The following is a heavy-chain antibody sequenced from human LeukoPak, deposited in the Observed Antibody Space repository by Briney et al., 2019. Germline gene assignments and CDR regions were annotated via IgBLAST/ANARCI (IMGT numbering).Heavy chain of an antibody. CDR1: GFTFSSYW. CDR3: AREERDYGDYPLDY. CDR2: INSDGSST. J-gene: IGHJ4*02. Sequence: GGSLRLSCAASGFTFSSYWMHWVRQAPGKGVVWVSRINSDGSSTSYADSVKGRFTISRDNAKNTLYLQMNSLRAEDTAVYYCAREERDYGDYPLDYRGQGTLVTVSS. V-gene: IGHV3-74*01. D-gene: IGHD4-17*01.